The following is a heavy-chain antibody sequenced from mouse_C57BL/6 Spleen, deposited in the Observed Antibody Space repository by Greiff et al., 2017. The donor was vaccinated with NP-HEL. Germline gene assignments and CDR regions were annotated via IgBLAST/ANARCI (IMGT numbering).Heavy chain of an antibody. J-gene: IGHJ2*01. CDR1: GYTFTSYW. V-gene: IGHV1-61*01. CDR3: ARGQLLAY. Sequence: QVQLQQPGAELVRPGSSVKLSCKASGYTFTSYWMDWVKQRPGQGLEWIGNIYPSDSETHYNQKFKDKATLTVDKSTSTAYMQLSSLTSEDSAVYYCARGQLLAYWGQGTTLTVSS. D-gene: IGHD6-1*01. CDR2: IYPSDSET.